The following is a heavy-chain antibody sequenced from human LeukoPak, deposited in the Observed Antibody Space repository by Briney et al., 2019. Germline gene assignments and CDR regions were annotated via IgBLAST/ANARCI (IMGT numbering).Heavy chain of an antibody. D-gene: IGHD6-19*01. CDR2: INPNSGGT. CDR3: ARDSRPGYSSGYTNFDY. V-gene: IGHV1-2*02. Sequence: GSSVKVSCKASGGTFSSYAISWVRQAPGQGLEWMGWINPNSGGTNYAQKFQGRVTMTRDTSISTAYMELSRLRSDDTAVYYCARDSRPGYSSGYTNFDYWGQGTLVTVSS. J-gene: IGHJ4*02. CDR1: GGTFSSYA.